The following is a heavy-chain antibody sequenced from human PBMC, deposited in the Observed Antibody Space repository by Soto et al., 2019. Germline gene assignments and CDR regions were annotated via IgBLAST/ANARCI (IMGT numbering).Heavy chain of an antibody. Sequence: GGALRLSCQASRFTFSRYSMNGFRQAPGKGLEWVSSISSRSRYTYYADSVKGRFTISRDNAKNSLYLQMNSLRAEDTAVYYCARHYYYGMDVWGQGTTVTVSS. V-gene: IGHV3-21*01. J-gene: IGHJ6*02. CDR3: ARHYYYGMDV. CDR1: RFTFSRYS. CDR2: ISSRSRYT.